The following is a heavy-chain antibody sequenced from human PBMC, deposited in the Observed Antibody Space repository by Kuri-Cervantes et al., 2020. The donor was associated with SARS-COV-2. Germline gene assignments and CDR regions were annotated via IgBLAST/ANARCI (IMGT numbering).Heavy chain of an antibody. Sequence: ASVKVSCKASGYTFTGYYMHWVRQAPGQGLEWMGWINPNSGGTNYAQKFQGRVTMTRDTSISTAYMELSRLRSDDTAVYYCARGGLNYYDSSGYYAFDIWGQGTMVTVSS. CDR3: ARGGLNYYDSSGYYAFDI. CDR2: INPNSGGT. CDR1: GYTFTGYY. D-gene: IGHD3-22*01. J-gene: IGHJ3*02. V-gene: IGHV1-2*02.